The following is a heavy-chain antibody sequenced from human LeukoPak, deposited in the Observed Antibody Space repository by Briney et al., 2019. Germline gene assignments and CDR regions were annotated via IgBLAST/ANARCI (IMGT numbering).Heavy chain of an antibody. Sequence: PSETLSLTCAVYGGSFSGYYWSWIRQPPGKGLEGIGEINHSGSTNYNPSLKSRVTISVDTSKNQFSLKLSSVTAADTAVYYCARLPARKQQLAPGGVYWGQGTLVTVSS. V-gene: IGHV4-34*01. D-gene: IGHD6-13*01. CDR3: ARLPARKQQLAPGGVY. CDR2: INHSGST. J-gene: IGHJ4*02. CDR1: GGSFSGYY.